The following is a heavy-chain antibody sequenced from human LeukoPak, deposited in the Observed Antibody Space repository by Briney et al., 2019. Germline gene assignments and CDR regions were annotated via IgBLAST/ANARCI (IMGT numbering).Heavy chain of an antibody. J-gene: IGHJ6*02. V-gene: IGHV3-30*04. CDR2: ISYDGSNK. Sequence: GGSLRLSCAAFGFTFSSYAMHWVRQAPGKGLEWVAVISYDGSNKYYADSVKGRFTISRDNSKNTLYLQMNSLRAEDTAVYYCARGRGSYSYYYGMDVWGQGTTVTVSS. CDR3: ARGRGSYSYYYGMDV. D-gene: IGHD1-26*01. CDR1: GFTFSSYA.